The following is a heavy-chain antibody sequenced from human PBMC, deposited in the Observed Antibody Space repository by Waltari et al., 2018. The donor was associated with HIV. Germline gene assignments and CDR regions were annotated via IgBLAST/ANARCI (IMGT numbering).Heavy chain of an antibody. Sequence: QVQLVESGGGVVQPGRSLRLSCAASGFSFSRHGLPWVRQAPGKGLDWVAVIWFDGVNKYYADSVKGRFTISRDNSKNTLYLQMNSLRAEDTAVYYCARHPTPFTGYNSFDYWGQGTLVTVSS. V-gene: IGHV3-33*01. J-gene: IGHJ4*02. CDR3: ARHPTPFTGYNSFDY. CDR1: GFSFSRHG. D-gene: IGHD5-12*01. CDR2: IWFDGVNK.